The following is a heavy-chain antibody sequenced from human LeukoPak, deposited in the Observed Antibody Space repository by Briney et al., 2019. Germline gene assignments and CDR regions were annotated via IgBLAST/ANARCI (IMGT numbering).Heavy chain of an antibody. CDR2: IYYSGST. Sequence: TLSLTCTVSGGSISSGGYYWSWIRQYPGKGLEWIGDIYYSGSTYSNPSLKSRVTISVDTSKNQFSLNLSSVTAADTAVYYCARYCSSTNCYKGGFDPWGQGTLVTVSS. CDR3: ARYCSSTNCYKGGFDP. J-gene: IGHJ5*02. CDR1: GGSISSGGYY. D-gene: IGHD2-2*02. V-gene: IGHV4-31*03.